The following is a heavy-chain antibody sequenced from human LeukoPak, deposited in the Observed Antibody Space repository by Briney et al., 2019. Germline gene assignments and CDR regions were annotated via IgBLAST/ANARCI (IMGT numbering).Heavy chain of an antibody. Sequence: SETLSLTCTVSGGSISSYYWSWIRQPPGKGLEWIGYIYYSGSTNYNPSLKGRVTISVDTSKNQFSLKLSSVTAADTAVYYCAGASPDYYDSSGPNFDYWGQGTLVTVSS. V-gene: IGHV4-59*01. CDR3: AGASPDYYDSSGPNFDY. D-gene: IGHD3-22*01. CDR1: GGSISSYY. J-gene: IGHJ4*02. CDR2: IYYSGST.